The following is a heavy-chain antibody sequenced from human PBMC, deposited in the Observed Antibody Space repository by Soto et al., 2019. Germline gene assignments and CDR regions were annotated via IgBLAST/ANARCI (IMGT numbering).Heavy chain of an antibody. J-gene: IGHJ6*02. Sequence: ASVKVSCKASGYTFTGYYMHWVRQAPGQGLEWMGWINPNSGGTNYAQRFQGRVTMTRDTSISTAYMELSRLRSDDTAVYYCARGVTMVRGVIMVYYYYGMAVWGQGTTVTVSS. CDR1: GYTFTGYY. D-gene: IGHD3-10*01. V-gene: IGHV1-2*02. CDR3: ARGVTMVRGVIMVYYYYGMAV. CDR2: INPNSGGT.